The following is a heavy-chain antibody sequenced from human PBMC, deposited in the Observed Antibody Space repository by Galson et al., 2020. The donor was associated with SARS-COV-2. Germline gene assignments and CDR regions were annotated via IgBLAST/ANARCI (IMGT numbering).Heavy chain of an antibody. Sequence: GGSLRLSCAASGFTFSSYEMNWVRQAPGKGLEWVSYISSSGSTIYYADSVKGRFTISRDNAKNSLYLQMNSLRAEDTAVYYCARSRAMIVVAIPRPVFDYWGQGTLVTVSS. V-gene: IGHV3-48*03. CDR2: ISSSGSTI. J-gene: IGHJ4*02. CDR1: GFTFSSYE. D-gene: IGHD3-22*01. CDR3: ARSRAMIVVAIPRPVFDY.